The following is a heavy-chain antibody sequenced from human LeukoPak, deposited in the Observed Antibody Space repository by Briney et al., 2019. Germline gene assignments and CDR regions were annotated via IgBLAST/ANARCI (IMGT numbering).Heavy chain of an antibody. CDR1: GYTFTSYG. D-gene: IGHD3-10*01. CDR2: ISAYNGNT. J-gene: IGHJ4*02. Sequence: ASVKVSCKASGYTFTSYGISWVRQAPGQGLEWMGWISAYNGNTNYAQKLQGRVTMTTDTSTSTAYMELRSLRSDDTAVYYCARDYYYGSGSYYPIDYRGQGTLVTVSS. CDR3: ARDYYYGSGSYYPIDY. V-gene: IGHV1-18*01.